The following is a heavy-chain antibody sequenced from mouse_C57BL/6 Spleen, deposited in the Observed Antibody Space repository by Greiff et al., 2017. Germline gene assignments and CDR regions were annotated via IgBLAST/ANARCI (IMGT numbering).Heavy chain of an antibody. V-gene: IGHV1-69*01. CDR3: ARITSNYDYAMDY. CDR1: GYTFTSYW. J-gene: IGHJ4*01. CDR2: IDPSDSYT. Sequence: VQLQQPGAELVMPGASVKLSCKASGYTFTSYWMHWVKQRPGQGLEWIGEIDPSDSYTNYNQKFKGKSTLTVDKSSSTAYMQLSSLTSEDSAVYYCARITSNYDYAMDYWGQGTSVTVSS. D-gene: IGHD2-5*01.